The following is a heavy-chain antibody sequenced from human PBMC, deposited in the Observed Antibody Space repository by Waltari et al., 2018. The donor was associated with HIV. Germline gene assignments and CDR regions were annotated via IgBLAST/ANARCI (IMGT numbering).Heavy chain of an antibody. Sequence: EVQLVESGGGLVQPGRSLRLSCAASGFTFDDYAMHWVRQAPGKGLEWVSGISWKSGSIGYADAVKGRFTIARDNAKNSLYLQMNSLRAEDTALYYCAKVRRGYYDSSAHHDAFDIWGQGTMVTVSS. J-gene: IGHJ3*02. V-gene: IGHV3-9*01. CDR3: AKVRRGYYDSSAHHDAFDI. CDR2: ISWKSGSI. CDR1: GFTFDDYA. D-gene: IGHD3-22*01.